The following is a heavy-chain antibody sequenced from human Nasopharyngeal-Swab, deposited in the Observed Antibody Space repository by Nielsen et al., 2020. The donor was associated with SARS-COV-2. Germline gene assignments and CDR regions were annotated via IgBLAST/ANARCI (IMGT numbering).Heavy chain of an antibody. D-gene: IGHD5-24*01. Sequence: SETLSLTCTVSGGSISSGGYYWSWIRQHPGKGLEWIGYIYYSGSTNYNPSLKSRVTISVDTSKNQFSLKLSSVTAADTAVYYCARTAPDGYNQNTDWWFDPWGQGTLVTVSS. CDR2: IYYSGST. V-gene: IGHV4-61*08. CDR3: ARTAPDGYNQNTDWWFDP. CDR1: GGSISSGGYY. J-gene: IGHJ5*02.